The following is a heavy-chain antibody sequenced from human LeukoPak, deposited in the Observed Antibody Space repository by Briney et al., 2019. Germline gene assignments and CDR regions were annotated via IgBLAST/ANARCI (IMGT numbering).Heavy chain of an antibody. J-gene: IGHJ6*04. Sequence: GRSLRLSCAASGFTFSSYAMHWVRQAPGKGLEWVAVISYDGSNKYYADSAKGRFTISRDNSKNTLYLQMNSLRAEDTAVYYCARAVAAYYYYYGMDVWGKGTTVTVSS. CDR3: ARAVAAYYYYYGMDV. CDR1: GFTFSSYA. V-gene: IGHV3-30*04. D-gene: IGHD6-19*01. CDR2: ISYDGSNK.